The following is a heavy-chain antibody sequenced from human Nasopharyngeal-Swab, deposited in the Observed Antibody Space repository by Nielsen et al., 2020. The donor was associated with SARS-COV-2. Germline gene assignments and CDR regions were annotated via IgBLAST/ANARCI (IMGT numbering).Heavy chain of an antibody. Sequence: WIRQPPGKGLEWVSVIYSGGSTYYADSVKGRFTISRDNSKNTLYLQMNSLRAEDMAVYYCARAYYDFWSGPGYYYYYMDVWGKGTTVTVSS. V-gene: IGHV3-53*03. D-gene: IGHD3-3*01. J-gene: IGHJ6*03. CDR2: IYSGGST. CDR3: ARAYYDFWSGPGYYYYYMDV.